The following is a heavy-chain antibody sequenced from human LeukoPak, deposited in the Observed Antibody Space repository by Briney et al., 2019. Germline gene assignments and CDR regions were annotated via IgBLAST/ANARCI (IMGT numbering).Heavy chain of an antibody. J-gene: IGHJ5*02. CDR1: GGSISSSSYY. CDR2: IYYSGST. D-gene: IGHD3-3*01. Sequence: SETLSLTCTVSGGSISSSSYYWGRIRQPPGKGLEWIGSIYYSGSTYYNPSLKSRVTISVDTSKNQFSLKLSSVTAADTAVYYCARGDTYYDFWSGENNWFDPWGQGTLVTVSS. CDR3: ARGDTYYDFWSGENNWFDP. V-gene: IGHV4-39*07.